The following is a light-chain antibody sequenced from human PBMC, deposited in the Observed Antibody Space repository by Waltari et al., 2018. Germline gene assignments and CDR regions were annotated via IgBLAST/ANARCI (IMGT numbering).Light chain of an antibody. CDR2: GAS. J-gene: IGKJ2*01. V-gene: IGKV3-20*01. CDR3: QQYASSVLYT. CDR1: QSLGKNY. Sequence: IVLTQSPGTLSLSPGDRASLSCKASQSLGKNYLAWYQHNPGQAPRLLIYGASSRAAGIPDRFSGSGSGTDFTLTISRLEPEDFAVYYCQQYASSVLYTFGQGTKLEIK.